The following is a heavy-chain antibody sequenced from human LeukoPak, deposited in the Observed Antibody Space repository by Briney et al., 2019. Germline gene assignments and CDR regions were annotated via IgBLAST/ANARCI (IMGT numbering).Heavy chain of an antibody. D-gene: IGHD3-16*01. Sequence: GGSLTLSCAASGFTCNSFEMNWVRQAPGKGLEWVSYISSSGSTIYYADSVKGRFTISRDNAKNSLYLQMNSLRAEDTAVYYCARVDLGVPYYYGMDVWGQGTTVTVSS. CDR1: GFTCNSFE. CDR3: ARVDLGVPYYYGMDV. CDR2: ISSSGSTI. J-gene: IGHJ6*02. V-gene: IGHV3-48*03.